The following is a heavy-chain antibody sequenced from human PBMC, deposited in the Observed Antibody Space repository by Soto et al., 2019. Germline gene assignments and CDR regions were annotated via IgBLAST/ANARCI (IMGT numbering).Heavy chain of an antibody. D-gene: IGHD3-22*01. Sequence: QVQLVESGGGVVQPGRSLRLSCAASGFTFSSYAMHWVRQAPGKGLEWVAVISYDGSNKYYADSVKGRFTISRDNSKNXLYLQMNSLRAEDTAVYYCARGTYYYDSSGYYFDYWGQGTLVTVSS. J-gene: IGHJ4*02. CDR1: GFTFSSYA. CDR2: ISYDGSNK. CDR3: ARGTYYYDSSGYYFDY. V-gene: IGHV3-30-3*01.